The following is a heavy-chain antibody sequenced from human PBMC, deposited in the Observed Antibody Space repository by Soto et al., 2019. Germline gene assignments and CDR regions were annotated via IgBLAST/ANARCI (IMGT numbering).Heavy chain of an antibody. V-gene: IGHV3-23*01. CDR3: AKGRDSGTYYSGY. J-gene: IGHJ4*02. CDR1: GFTFSSHA. D-gene: IGHD1-26*01. CDR2: ISGSGGST. Sequence: EVQLLESGGGLVQPGESLRLSCAASGFTFSSHAMNWVRQAPGKGLEWVSAISGSGGSTYYADSVQGRFNISRDKSQNTLYLQMSSLRDEDTAVYYCAKGRDSGTYYSGYWGQGTLVTVSP.